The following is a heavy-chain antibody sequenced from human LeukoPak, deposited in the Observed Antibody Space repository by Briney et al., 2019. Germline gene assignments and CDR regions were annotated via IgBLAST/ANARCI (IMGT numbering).Heavy chain of an antibody. J-gene: IGHJ6*02. CDR1: GFTFSSYA. D-gene: IGHD3-16*01. Sequence: GGSLRLSCAASGFTFSSYAMSWVRQAPGKGLEWVSAISGSGGSTYYADSVKGRFTISRDNSKNSLYLQMNSLRAEDTAVYYCARVQVLGESLSPYRGMDVWGQGTTVTVSS. V-gene: IGHV3-23*01. CDR3: ARVQVLGESLSPYRGMDV. CDR2: ISGSGGST.